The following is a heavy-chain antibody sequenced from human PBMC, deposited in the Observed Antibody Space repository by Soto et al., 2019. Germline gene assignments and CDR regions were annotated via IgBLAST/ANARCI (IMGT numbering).Heavy chain of an antibody. CDR1: GFTVSSNY. CDR3: ASSLPVVEVVYFDY. V-gene: IGHV3-66*01. D-gene: IGHD2-15*01. CDR2: IYSGGST. J-gene: IGHJ4*02. Sequence: PGGSLRLSCAASGFTVSSNYMSWVRQAPGKGLEWVSVIYSGGSTYYADSVKGRFTISRDNSKNTLYLQMNSLRAEDTAVYYCASSLPVVEVVYFDYWGQGTLVTVSS.